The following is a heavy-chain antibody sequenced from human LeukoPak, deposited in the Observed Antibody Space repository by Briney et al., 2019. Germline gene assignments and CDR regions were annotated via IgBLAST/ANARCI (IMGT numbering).Heavy chain of an antibody. CDR1: GGTFSSYA. D-gene: IGHD5-24*01. CDR3: ARNRDGYSYFDY. J-gene: IGHJ4*02. CDR2: IIPIFGTA. Sequence: ASVKVSCKASGGTFSSYAISWVRQAPGQGLEWMGGIIPIFGTANYAQKFQGRVTITADESTSTAYMELSSLRPEDTAVYYCARNRDGYSYFDYWGQGTLVTVSS. V-gene: IGHV1-69*13.